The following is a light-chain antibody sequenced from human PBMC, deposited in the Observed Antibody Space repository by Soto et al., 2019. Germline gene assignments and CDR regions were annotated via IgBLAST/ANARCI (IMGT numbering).Light chain of an antibody. Sequence: EIVLTQSPGTLSLSPGERATRSCRASQSVSSSYLAWYQQKPGQAPRLLIYGSSSRPTGSPDRFSGSGSGSDFPLTISRLAPEDFAVYYCQPSGSPPPYTFGQGTKLEIK. CDR2: GSS. CDR1: QSVSSSY. CDR3: QPSGSPPPYT. J-gene: IGKJ2*01. V-gene: IGKV3-20*01.